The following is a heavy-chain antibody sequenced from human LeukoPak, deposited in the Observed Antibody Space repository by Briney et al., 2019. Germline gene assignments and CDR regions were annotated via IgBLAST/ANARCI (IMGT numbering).Heavy chain of an antibody. V-gene: IGHV4-39*07. CDR1: GGSISSSSYY. CDR3: ARAGTSGWYGEY. CDR2: IYYSGST. Sequence: SETLSLTCTVSGGSISSSSYYWGWIRQPPGKGLEWIGSIYYSGSTYYNPSLKSRVTISVDTSKNQFSLKLSSVTAADTAVYYCARAGTSGWYGEYWGQGILVTVSS. D-gene: IGHD6-19*01. J-gene: IGHJ4*02.